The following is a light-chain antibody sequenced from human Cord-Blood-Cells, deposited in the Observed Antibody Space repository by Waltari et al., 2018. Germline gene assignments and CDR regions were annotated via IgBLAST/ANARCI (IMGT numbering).Light chain of an antibody. CDR3: SLYTSSSTV. CDR1: SRYVGGDNP. Sequence: QSALTQPASVSGSPGQSITISCTGTSRYVGGDNPASWYQQHPGKAPKLLIYDVSNRPSGVSNHFSGSKSGNTASLTISGLQAEDEADYYCSLYTSSSTVFGTGTKVTVL. V-gene: IGLV2-14*01. CDR2: DVS. J-gene: IGLJ1*01.